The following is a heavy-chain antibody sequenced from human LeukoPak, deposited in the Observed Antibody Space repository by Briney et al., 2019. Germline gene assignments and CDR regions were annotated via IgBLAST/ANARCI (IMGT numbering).Heavy chain of an antibody. J-gene: IGHJ4*02. CDR2: ISGSGSST. D-gene: IGHD3-10*01. CDR1: GFTFSSYA. Sequence: PGGSLRLSCAGSGFTFSSYAMSWVRQAPGKGLEWVSGISGSGSSTHYADSVKGRFTISRDNSKSTLYLQMSSLRDEDTAVYYCAKRASGSGTSLYYFDYWGQGTMVTVSS. CDR3: AKRASGSGTSLYYFDY. V-gene: IGHV3-23*01.